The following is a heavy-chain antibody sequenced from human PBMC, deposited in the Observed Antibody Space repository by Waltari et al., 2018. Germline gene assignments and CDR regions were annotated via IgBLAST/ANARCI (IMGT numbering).Heavy chain of an antibody. CDR2: IRNKSNNYET. V-gene: IGHV3-73*01. CDR3: TTNIPAAGWDAFDF. J-gene: IGHJ3*01. CDR1: GLTFSSSA. D-gene: IGHD6-13*01. Sequence: EVQLVESGGGLVQPGGSLRLSCAASGLTFSSSAIHWVRQASGQGLEWVGRIRNKSNNYETGYAASVKGRFTVSRDDSKNTAYLQMNSLKTEDTAVYYCTTNIPAAGWDAFDFWGQGLRVTVSS.